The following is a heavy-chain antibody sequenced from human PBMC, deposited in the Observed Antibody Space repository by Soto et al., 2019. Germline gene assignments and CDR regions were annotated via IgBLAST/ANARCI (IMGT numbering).Heavy chain of an antibody. D-gene: IGHD5-12*01. CDR3: AGTTLRGYSGYDLNWFDP. V-gene: IGHV4-31*03. Sequence: TLSLTCSVSGGSMRSEGYYWSWIRQHPGKGLEWIGYIYCSGLTDYNPSLKSRLTISVDKSKNEFYLKMRSVTAADTAVYYCAGTTLRGYSGYDLNWFDPWGQGTLVTVSS. CDR2: IYCSGLT. CDR1: GGSMRSEGYY. J-gene: IGHJ5*02.